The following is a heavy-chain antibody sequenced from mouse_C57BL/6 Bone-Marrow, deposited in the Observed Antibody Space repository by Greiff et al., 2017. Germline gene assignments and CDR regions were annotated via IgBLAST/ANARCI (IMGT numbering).Heavy chain of an antibody. D-gene: IGHD2-3*01. CDR3: ARADAMGWIVAI. Sequence: VKLMQPGGGLVKPGGSLKLSCAASGFTFSSYSMSWVWQTPENRLEWVANISAVGSYTNYPDNFKGRFTLSRDNAKNTPYLQMSHLKSEDSAMSYCARADAMGWIVAIGGQGAGLSVTS. J-gene: IGHJ2*03. V-gene: IGHV5-4*03. CDR2: ISAVGSYT. CDR1: GFTFSSYS.